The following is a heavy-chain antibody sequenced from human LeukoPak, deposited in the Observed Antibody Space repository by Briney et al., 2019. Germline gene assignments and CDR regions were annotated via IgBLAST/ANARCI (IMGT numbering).Heavy chain of an antibody. Sequence: GASVKVSCKASGYTFTNYGVTWVRQAPGQGLEWMGWISGYSGKTNYGQKLQGRVTMTTDTSTRTAYMELKSLRSDDTAVYYCARSYYYDSSGYYQFDPWGQGTQVTVAS. CDR1: GYTFTNYG. D-gene: IGHD3-22*01. V-gene: IGHV1-18*01. J-gene: IGHJ5*02. CDR2: ISGYSGKT. CDR3: ARSYYYDSSGYYQFDP.